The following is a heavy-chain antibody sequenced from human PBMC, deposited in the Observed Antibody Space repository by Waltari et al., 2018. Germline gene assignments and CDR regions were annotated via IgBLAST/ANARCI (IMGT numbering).Heavy chain of an antibody. J-gene: IGHJ4*02. CDR3: ATEPAPGAGINY. CDR2: ISASRAAI. Sequence: EVQLVESGGGFVQHGGSLRLSCLGAGFTFGVFSLHWIRQAPGKGLEWVAYISASRAAIYYAESVKGRFTISRDNAKNSLFLQMTNLGVEDTAVYYCATEPAPGAGINYWGQGILVTVSS. D-gene: IGHD6-19*01. CDR1: GFTFGVFS. V-gene: IGHV3-48*01.